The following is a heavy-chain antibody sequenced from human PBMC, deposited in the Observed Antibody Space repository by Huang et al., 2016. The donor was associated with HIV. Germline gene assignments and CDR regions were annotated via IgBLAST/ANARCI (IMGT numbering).Heavy chain of an antibody. D-gene: IGHD6-13*01. CDR3: AKGGSAAAVLDF. CDR2: ISDEGKTK. CDR1: GFTFSSYG. V-gene: IGHV3-30*18. J-gene: IGHJ4*02. Sequence: QVQLVESGGGVVQPGRSLRISCAASGFTFSSYGMHWVRQAPGKGLGWVAIISDEGKTKYYADSVKGRFGISRDNSKTTVYLQLNSLRVEDTAVYYCAKGGSAAAVLDFWGQGTLVTVSS.